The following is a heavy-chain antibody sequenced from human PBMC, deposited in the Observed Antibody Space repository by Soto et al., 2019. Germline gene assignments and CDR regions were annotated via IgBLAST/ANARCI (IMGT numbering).Heavy chain of an antibody. D-gene: IGHD2-15*01. CDR1: GFTFSRYW. CDR2: IKQDGSEK. J-gene: IGHJ2*01. V-gene: IGHV3-7*01. Sequence: EVQLVESGGGLVQPGGSLRLSCAASGFTFSRYWMSWVRQAPGKGLEWVANIKQDGSEKYYVDSVKGRFTISRDNAKNSLYLQMNSLGGEDRAAYYCARSTGYCSGVSSYQDYWYFDLWGRGTLVTVSS. CDR3: ARSTGYCSGVSSYQDYWYFDL.